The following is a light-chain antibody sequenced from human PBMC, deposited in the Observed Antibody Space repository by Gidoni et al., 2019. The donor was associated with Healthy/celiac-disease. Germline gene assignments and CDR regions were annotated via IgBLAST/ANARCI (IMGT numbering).Light chain of an antibody. CDR2: AAS. CDR1: QSMSSY. CDR3: QQSYSTLFT. Sequence: DIQMTQSPSSLSASVGDRVTITCRASQSMSSYLNWYQQKPGKAQKLLIYAASSLQSGVPSRFSGSGSGTAFTLTISSLQPEDFATYYCQQSYSTLFTFGPGTKVDIK. J-gene: IGKJ3*01. V-gene: IGKV1-39*01.